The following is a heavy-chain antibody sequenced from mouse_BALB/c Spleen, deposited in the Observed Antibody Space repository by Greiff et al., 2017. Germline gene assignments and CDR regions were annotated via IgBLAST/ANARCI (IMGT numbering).Heavy chain of an antibody. D-gene: IGHD2-4*01. CDR1: GFSLTSYG. CDR2: IWAGGST. Sequence: VMLVESGPGLVAPSQSLSITCTVSGFSLTSYGVHWVRQPPGKGLEWLGVIWAGGSTNYNSALMSRLSISKDNSKSQVFLKMNSLQTDDTAMYYCARESTMITTGFAYWGQGTLVTVSA. J-gene: IGHJ3*01. V-gene: IGHV2-9*02. CDR3: ARESTMITTGFAY.